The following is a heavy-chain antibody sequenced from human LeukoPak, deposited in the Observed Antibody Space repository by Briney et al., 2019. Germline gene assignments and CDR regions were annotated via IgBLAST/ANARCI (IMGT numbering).Heavy chain of an antibody. J-gene: IGHJ4*02. CDR3: ARLINNGYFSD. Sequence: GESLKISCKGSGYSFANYWIGWVRQMAGKGLEWMGIIYPGDSDTTYSPSFQGQVTISADKSITTAYLQWSSLKASDTAMYYCARLINNGYFSDWGQGTLVTVSS. CDR2: IYPGDSDT. CDR1: GYSFANYW. D-gene: IGHD3-22*01. V-gene: IGHV5-51*01.